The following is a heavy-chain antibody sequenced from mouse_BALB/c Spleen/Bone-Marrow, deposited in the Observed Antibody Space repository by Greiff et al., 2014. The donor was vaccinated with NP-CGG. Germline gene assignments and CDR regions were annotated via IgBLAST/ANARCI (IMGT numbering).Heavy chain of an antibody. V-gene: IGHV3-1*02. CDR2: IHYSGST. CDR3: ARRGSSTYWYFDV. D-gene: IGHD1-1*01. Sequence: EVQLQQSGPDLVKPSQSLSLTCTVTGYSITSGYSWHWIRQLPGNKLEWMGYIHYSGSTNYNPSLKSRISITRDTSKNQFFLQLNSVTTEDTTTYYCARRGSSTYWYFDVWGTGTTVTVSS. J-gene: IGHJ1*03. CDR1: GYSITSGYS.